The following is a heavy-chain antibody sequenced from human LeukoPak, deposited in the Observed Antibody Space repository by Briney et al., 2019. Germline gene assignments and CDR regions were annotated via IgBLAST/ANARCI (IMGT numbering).Heavy chain of an antibody. CDR2: IWYDGSNK. V-gene: IGHV3-33*08. CDR3: ARGFGNYYYVMDV. D-gene: IGHD3-3*01. Sequence: PGGSLRLSCAASGFTFAAYAMHWVRQAPGKGLEWVAVIWYDGSNKYYADSVKGRFTISRDNSKNTLYMQMNSLSAEDTAVYYCARGFGNYYYVMDVWGQGTTVTVSS. CDR1: GFTFAAYA. J-gene: IGHJ6*01.